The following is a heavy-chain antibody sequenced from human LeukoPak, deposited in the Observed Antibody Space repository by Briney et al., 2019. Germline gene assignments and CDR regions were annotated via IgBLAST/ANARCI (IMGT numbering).Heavy chain of an antibody. J-gene: IGHJ4*02. CDR3: ARDSAGNDY. V-gene: IGHV3-43*02. CDR2: ISGDGGNT. CDR1: GFIFDDYA. Sequence: GGSLRLSCAASGFIFDDYAMHWVRQAPGKGLEWVSLISGDGGNTYYADSVKGRFTISRDNAKNSLYLQMNSLRAEDTAMFYCARDSAGNDYWGQGTLVTVSS. D-gene: IGHD6-13*01.